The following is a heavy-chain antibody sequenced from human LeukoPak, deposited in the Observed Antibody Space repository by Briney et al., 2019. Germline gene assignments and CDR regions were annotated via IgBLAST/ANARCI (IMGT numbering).Heavy chain of an antibody. Sequence: GGSLRLSCSASGFTFSRFWMSWVRQAPRKGLEWVANIKQDGSETYYVDSMKGRFTISRDNAKNSLYLQMNSLRAEDTAVYYCARDKGDYDTSGSLFVFGGQGTLVTVSS. D-gene: IGHD3-22*01. CDR1: GFTFSRFW. CDR3: ARDKGDYDTSGSLFVF. J-gene: IGHJ4*02. CDR2: IKQDGSET. V-gene: IGHV3-7*03.